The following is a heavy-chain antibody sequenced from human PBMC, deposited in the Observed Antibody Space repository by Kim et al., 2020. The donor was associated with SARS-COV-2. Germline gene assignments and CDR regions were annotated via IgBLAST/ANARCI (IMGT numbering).Heavy chain of an antibody. CDR2: INAGNGNT. CDR3: ARADFRWLRQFDY. CDR1: GYTFTSYA. J-gene: IGHJ4*02. D-gene: IGHD5-12*01. V-gene: IGHV1-3*01. Sequence: ASVKVSCKASGYTFTSYAMHWVRQAPGQRLEWMGWINAGNGNTKYSQKFQGRVTITRYTSASTAYMELSSLRSEDTAVYYCARADFRWLRQFDYWGQGTLVTVSS.